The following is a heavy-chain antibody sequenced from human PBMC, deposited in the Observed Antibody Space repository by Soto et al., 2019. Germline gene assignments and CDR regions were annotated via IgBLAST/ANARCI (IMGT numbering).Heavy chain of an antibody. CDR1: GYTFTGYY. J-gene: IGHJ6*02. D-gene: IGHD3-10*01. CDR2: INPNSGGT. CDR3: ARSDGSGSYYTAGYYYGMDV. V-gene: IGHV1-2*02. Sequence: ASVKVSCKASGYTFTGYYMHWVRQAPGQGLEWMGWINPNSGGTNYAQKLQGRVTMTTDTSTSTAYMELRSLRSDDTAVCYCARSDGSGSYYTAGYYYGMDVWGQGTTVTVSS.